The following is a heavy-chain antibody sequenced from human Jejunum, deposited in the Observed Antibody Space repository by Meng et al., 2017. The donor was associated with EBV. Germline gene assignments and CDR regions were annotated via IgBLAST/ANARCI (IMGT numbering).Heavy chain of an antibody. V-gene: IGHV3-30-3*01. D-gene: IGHD3-16*01. Sequence: QVQLGESGGGVVQPGRSLRLSCAASGFTFSGHAMQWVRQAPGKGLKWVALISNDGNNKYYADSVKGRFTISRDNSKNTLYLQMNSLRVDDTALYYRTREWGADYWGQGTLVTVSS. CDR1: GFTFSGHA. J-gene: IGHJ4*02. CDR2: ISNDGNNK. CDR3: TREWGADY.